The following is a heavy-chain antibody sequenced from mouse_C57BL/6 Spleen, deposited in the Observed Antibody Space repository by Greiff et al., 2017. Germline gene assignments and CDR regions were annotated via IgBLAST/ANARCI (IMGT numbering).Heavy chain of an antibody. V-gene: IGHV1-80*01. CDR1: GYAFSSYW. Sequence: VQLQQSGAELVKPGASVKISCKASGYAFSSYWMNWVKQRPGKGLEWIGRIYPGDGDTNYNGKFKGKATLTADKSSSTAYMQLSSLASEDSAVYFCARDTTVVATRWYFDVWGTGTTVTVSS. D-gene: IGHD1-1*01. CDR2: IYPGDGDT. J-gene: IGHJ1*03. CDR3: ARDTTVVATRWYFDV.